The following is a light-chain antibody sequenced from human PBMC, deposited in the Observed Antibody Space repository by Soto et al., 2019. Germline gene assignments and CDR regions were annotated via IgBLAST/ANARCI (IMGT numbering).Light chain of an antibody. V-gene: IGKV1-9*01. CDR1: QVISTS. CDR2: AAS. Sequence: IKLTHSPSFLSPSKGESVTITCRASQVISTSLAWYQVKPGKAPKLLIYAASTLESGVPSRFSATVSGTEFSLTITSLQPEDFATYYCQQLFDSPITFGQGTLLEI. J-gene: IGKJ5*01. CDR3: QQLFDSPIT.